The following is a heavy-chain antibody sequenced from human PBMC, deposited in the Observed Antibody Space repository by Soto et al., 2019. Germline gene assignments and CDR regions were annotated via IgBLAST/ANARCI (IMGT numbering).Heavy chain of an antibody. CDR2: IKQDGSEK. V-gene: IGHV3-7*03. J-gene: IGHJ4*02. D-gene: IGHD1-26*01. CDR1: GFTFSSYW. Sequence: GGSLRLSCAASGFTFSSYWMSWVRPAPGKGREWVANIKQDGSEKYYVDSVKGRITISRHNAKNSLYQQMNSLRAEDTAVYYCARESGSFDYWGQGTLVTVSA. CDR3: ARESGSFDY.